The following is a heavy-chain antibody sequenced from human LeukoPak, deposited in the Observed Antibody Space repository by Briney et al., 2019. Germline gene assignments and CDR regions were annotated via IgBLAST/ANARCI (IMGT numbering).Heavy chain of an antibody. Sequence: SGGSLRLSCAASGFTFSSYEMNWVRQAPGKGLEWVSYIRSSSSTIYYADSVKGRFTISRDNAKNSLYLQMNSLRAEDTAVYYCARAKRNGFDIWGQGTMVTVSS. CDR2: IRSSSSTI. J-gene: IGHJ3*02. V-gene: IGHV3-48*01. CDR1: GFTFSSYE. CDR3: ARAKRNGFDI.